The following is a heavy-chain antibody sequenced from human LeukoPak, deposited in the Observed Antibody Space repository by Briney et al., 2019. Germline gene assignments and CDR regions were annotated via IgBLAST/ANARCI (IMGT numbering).Heavy chain of an antibody. CDR3: AKRRYCTSTTCHDFDY. CDR1: GFTFRNYA. J-gene: IGHJ4*02. CDR2: ISADGDST. Sequence: GGSLRLSCAASGFTFRNYAMNWVRQAPGKGLEWVSAISADGDSTYYADSVKGRFTISRDNSKNTLYLQMNSLRPGDMAVYYCAKRRYCTSTTCHDFDYWGQGTLVTVSS. D-gene: IGHD2-2*01. V-gene: IGHV3-23*01.